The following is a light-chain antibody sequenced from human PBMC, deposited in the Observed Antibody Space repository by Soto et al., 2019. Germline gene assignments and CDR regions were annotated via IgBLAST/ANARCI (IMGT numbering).Light chain of an antibody. CDR2: DNN. V-gene: IGLV1-40*01. CDR3: QSFDTSLSGFVV. CDR1: SSNIGAGYD. J-gene: IGLJ2*01. Sequence: QSVLTQPPSMSGAPGQRVTISCTGSSSNIGAGYDVHWYQPHPGTAPKLLIFDNNNRPSGVPDRFSGSKSDTSASLAITGLQAEDEAYYYCQSFDTSLSGFVVFGGGTKLTVL.